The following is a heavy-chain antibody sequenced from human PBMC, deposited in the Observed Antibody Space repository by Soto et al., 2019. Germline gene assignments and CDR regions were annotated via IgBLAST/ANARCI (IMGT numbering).Heavy chain of an antibody. D-gene: IGHD3-22*01. CDR2: IYYSGST. Sequence: SETLSLTCTFSGGSISSRSYYWGWIRQPPGKGLEWIGSIYYSGSTYYNPSLKSRVTISVDTSKNQFSLKLSSVTAADTAVYYCARRLYYDGSGFEGGGMDVWGQGTTVT. CDR1: GGSISSRSYY. V-gene: IGHV4-39*01. CDR3: ARRLYYDGSGFEGGGMDV. J-gene: IGHJ6*02.